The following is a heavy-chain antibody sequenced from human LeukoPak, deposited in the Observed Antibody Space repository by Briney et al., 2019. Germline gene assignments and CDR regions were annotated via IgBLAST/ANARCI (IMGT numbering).Heavy chain of an antibody. V-gene: IGHV3-21*01. CDR2: ISSSCSYI. J-gene: IGHJ3*02. D-gene: IGHD2-2*01. CDR1: GFTFSSYS. CDR3: ARGLRDCSSTSCYLLDALDI. Sequence: GGSLRLSCAASGFTFSSYSMNWVRQAPGKGLEWVSSISSSCSYIYYADSVKGRFTISRDNAKNSLYLQMNSLRAEDTAVYYCARGLRDCSSTSCYLLDALDIWGQGTMVTVSS.